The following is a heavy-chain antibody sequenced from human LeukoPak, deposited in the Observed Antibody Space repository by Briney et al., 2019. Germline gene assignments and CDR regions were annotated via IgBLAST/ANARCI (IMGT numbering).Heavy chain of an antibody. Sequence: GGSLRLSCAASGFTFSTYAMTWVRQAPGKGLGWVSTIRATGDITYYADSVKGRFTISRDNSKNTLYLQMNSLRAEDTAVYYCANIRYGYRGQGTLVTVSS. V-gene: IGHV3-23*01. CDR2: IRATGDIT. J-gene: IGHJ4*02. CDR3: ANIRYGY. D-gene: IGHD3-9*01. CDR1: GFTFSTYA.